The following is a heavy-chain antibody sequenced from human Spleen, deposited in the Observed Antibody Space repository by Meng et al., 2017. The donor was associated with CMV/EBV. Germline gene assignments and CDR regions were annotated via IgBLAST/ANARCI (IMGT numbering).Heavy chain of an antibody. CDR2: IKQDGSEK. CDR1: GFTFSTYS. V-gene: IGHV3-7*03. Sequence: GESLKISCVVSGFTFSTYSVNWVRQAPGKGLEWVANIKQDGSEKYYVDSVKGRFTISRDNAKNSLYLQMNSLRAEDTALYYCARSHSPHSGSSYFDYWGQGPLVTVSS. J-gene: IGHJ4*02. CDR3: ARSHSPHSGSSYFDY. D-gene: IGHD6-13*01.